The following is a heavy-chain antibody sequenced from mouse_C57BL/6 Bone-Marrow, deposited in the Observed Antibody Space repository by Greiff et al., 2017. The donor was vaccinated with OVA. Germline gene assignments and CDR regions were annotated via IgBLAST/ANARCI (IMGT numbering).Heavy chain of an antibody. CDR2: IHPNSGST. CDR3: ARHLRPDY. CDR1: GYTFTSYW. V-gene: IGHV1-64*01. D-gene: IGHD3-2*02. Sequence: QVQLQQPGAELVKPGASVKLSCKASGYTFTSYWMHWVKQRPGQGLEWIGMIHPNSGSTNYNEKFKSKATLTVATSSSTAYMQLRSLTSEDSAVYYCARHLRPDYWGQGTTLTVSS. J-gene: IGHJ2*01.